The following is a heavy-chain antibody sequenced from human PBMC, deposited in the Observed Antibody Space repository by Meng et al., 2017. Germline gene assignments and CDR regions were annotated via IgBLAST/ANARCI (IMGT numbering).Heavy chain of an antibody. V-gene: IGHV3-23*01. D-gene: IGHD6-13*01. J-gene: IGHJ4*02. CDR1: GFTFSSYA. Sequence: ETLSLTCAASGFTFSSYAMSWVRQAPGKGLEWVSAISGSGGSTYYADSVKGRFTISRDNSKNTLYLQMNSLRAEDTAVYYCAKMSSSWSLYWGQGTLVTVSS. CDR3: AKMSSSWSLY. CDR2: ISGSGGST.